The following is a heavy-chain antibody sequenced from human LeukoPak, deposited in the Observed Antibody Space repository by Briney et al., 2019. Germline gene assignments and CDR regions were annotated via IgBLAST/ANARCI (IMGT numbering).Heavy chain of an antibody. J-gene: IGHJ3*02. D-gene: IGHD3-10*01. Sequence: GGSLRLSCAASGFTFSNYAMSWVRQAPGKGLEWVSGISGSGGSTYYADSVKGRFTISRGNSQNTLYLQMNSLRVEDTAVFYCAKRYGSGTYLSAFDIWGQGTMVTVSS. CDR3: AKRYGSGTYLSAFDI. CDR2: ISGSGGST. CDR1: GFTFSNYA. V-gene: IGHV3-23*01.